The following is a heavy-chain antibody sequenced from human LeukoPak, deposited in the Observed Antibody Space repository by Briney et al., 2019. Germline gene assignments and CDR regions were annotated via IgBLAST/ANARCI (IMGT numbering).Heavy chain of an antibody. Sequence: QSGGSLRLSCAASGFTFSSYEMNWVRQAPGKGLEWISYISNTGNTIHYAESVKGRFTISRDNAKTSLYLQMNSLRADDTAVYYCARGSDASRSYYRPYWFDPWGQGTLVTVSS. V-gene: IGHV3-48*03. CDR1: GFTFSSYE. CDR2: ISNTGNTI. D-gene: IGHD3-10*01. J-gene: IGHJ5*02. CDR3: ARGSDASRSYYRPYWFDP.